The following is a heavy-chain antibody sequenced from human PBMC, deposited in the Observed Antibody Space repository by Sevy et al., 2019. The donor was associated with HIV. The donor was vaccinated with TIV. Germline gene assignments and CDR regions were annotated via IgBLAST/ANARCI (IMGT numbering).Heavy chain of an antibody. CDR3: GRAHCYCVVERCYRESVNAFDI. V-gene: IGHV3-9*01. D-gene: IGHD3-10*02. CDR1: GFTFSDYA. J-gene: IGHJ3*02. CDR2: ISWNSGAT. Sequence: GGSLRLSCAASGFTFSDYAMHWVRQVPGKGLEWVSGISWNSGATGDADSVRGRFTISRDNTKNSLYLQMNSLRVEDTAFYYCGRAHCYCVVERCYRESVNAFDIWGQGTMVTFSS.